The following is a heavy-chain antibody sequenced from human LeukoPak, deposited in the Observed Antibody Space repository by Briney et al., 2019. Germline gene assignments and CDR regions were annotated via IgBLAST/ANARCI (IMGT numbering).Heavy chain of an antibody. D-gene: IGHD6-19*01. V-gene: IGHV4-61*01. J-gene: IGHJ4*02. CDR2: IYYSGST. CDR3: ARSHSGWYGRIFDY. Sequence: KSSETLSLTCTVSGGSVSSGSYYWSWIRQPPGKGLEWIGYIYYSGSTNYNPSLKSRVTISVDTSKNQFSLKLSSVTAADTAVYYCARSHSGWYGRIFDYWGQGTLVTVSS. CDR1: GGSVSSGSYY.